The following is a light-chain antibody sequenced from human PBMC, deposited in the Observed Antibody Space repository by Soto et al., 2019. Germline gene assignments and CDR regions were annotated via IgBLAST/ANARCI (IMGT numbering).Light chain of an antibody. CDR3: QVWDSSTDHVV. CDR2: YDR. Sequence: SYELTQPPSVSVAPGKTARITCGENNIGYKSVHWYQQKAGQAPVLVIYYDRDRPSGIPERFSGSKSGNTATLTISRVEAGDEADYYCQVWDSSTDHVVFGGGTKVTVL. CDR1: NIGYKS. J-gene: IGLJ2*01. V-gene: IGLV3-21*04.